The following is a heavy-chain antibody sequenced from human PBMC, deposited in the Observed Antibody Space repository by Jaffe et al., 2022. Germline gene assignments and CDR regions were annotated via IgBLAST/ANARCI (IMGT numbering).Heavy chain of an antibody. D-gene: IGHD2-2*01. Sequence: EVQLVQSGAEVKKPGESLKISCKVSGYSFISYWIGWVRQMPGKGLEYMGIIYPGDSDTRYSPSFQGQVTISADKSISTAYLQWSSLKASDTAMYYCVTSKYCSSSSCYEPMDAFDMWGQGTRVTVSS. J-gene: IGHJ3*02. CDR1: GYSFISYW. CDR2: IYPGDSDT. V-gene: IGHV5-51*03. CDR3: VTSKYCSSSSCYEPMDAFDM.